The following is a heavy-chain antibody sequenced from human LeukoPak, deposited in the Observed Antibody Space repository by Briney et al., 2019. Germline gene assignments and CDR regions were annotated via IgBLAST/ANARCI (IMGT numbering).Heavy chain of an antibody. V-gene: IGHV3-7*01. Sequence: GGALRLSCAASGVTFSSDWMSWVRQAPGKGLGWVANIKQDESQKYYVDSVKGEFTISRDNAKNSLYLQMNSLRAEDTAVYYCARDKIEGPTKLDYWGQGILVTVSS. J-gene: IGHJ4*02. CDR2: IKQDESQK. CDR1: GVTFSSDW. D-gene: IGHD1-1*01. CDR3: ARDKIEGPTKLDY.